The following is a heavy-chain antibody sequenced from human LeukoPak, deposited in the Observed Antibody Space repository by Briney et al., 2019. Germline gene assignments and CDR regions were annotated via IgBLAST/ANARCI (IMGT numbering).Heavy chain of an antibody. CDR3: ARGELGHYDIRIKPYHFDS. J-gene: IGHJ4*02. V-gene: IGHV4-34*01. D-gene: IGHD3-22*01. CDR2: IHYRGAT. Sequence: SETLSLTCAVYGGPFSGYYWSWIRQPPGKGLEWIGEIHYRGATNYDPSLKSRVTISGDPSKNHISLKLNSVTAADTAVYYCARGELGHYDIRIKPYHFDSWGQGSLVTVSS. CDR1: GGPFSGYY.